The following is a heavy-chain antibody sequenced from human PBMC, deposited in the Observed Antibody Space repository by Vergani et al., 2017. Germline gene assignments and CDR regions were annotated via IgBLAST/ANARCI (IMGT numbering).Heavy chain of an antibody. D-gene: IGHD3-3*01. CDR1: GYTFTSYG. CDR3: ARDTYYDFWSGYPSGYGMDV. J-gene: IGHJ6*02. CDR2: ISAYNGNT. V-gene: IGHV1-18*01. Sequence: QVQLVQSGAEVKKPGASVKVSCKASGYTFTSYGISWVRQAPGQGLEWMGWISAYNGNTTYAQKLQGRVTMTTDTSTSTAYMELRSLRSDDTAVYYCARDTYYDFWSGYPSGYGMDVWGQGTTVTVSS.